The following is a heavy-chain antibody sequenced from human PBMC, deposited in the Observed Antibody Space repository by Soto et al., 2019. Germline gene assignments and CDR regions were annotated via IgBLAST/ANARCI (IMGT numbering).Heavy chain of an antibody. Sequence: SETLSLTCTVSGGSISSGGYYWGWVRQHPAKGLEWIGCIDHSGSTHHNPSLRGRFTISVDTSKNQFSLKLTSVTAADTAVFYCERTRSNTWYYTTFDYWGQGTLVNVSS. CDR3: ERTRSNTWYYTTFDY. D-gene: IGHD6-13*01. V-gene: IGHV4-31*03. CDR1: GGSISSGGYY. J-gene: IGHJ4*02. CDR2: IDHSGST.